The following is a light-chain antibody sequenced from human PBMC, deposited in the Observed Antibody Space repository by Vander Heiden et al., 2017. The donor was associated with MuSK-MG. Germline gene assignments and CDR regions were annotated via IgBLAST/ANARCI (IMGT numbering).Light chain of an antibody. V-gene: IGLV3-25*03. CDR1: ALPKQY. J-gene: IGLJ3*02. CDR3: QSADSSGTYGV. Sequence: SYELTQPPSVSVSPGQTARITCSGDALPKQYAYWYQQKPGQAPVLVIYKDSKRSSGIPERFSGSSSGTTVTLTISGVQAEDEADYYCQSADSSGTYGVFGGGTRLTVL. CDR2: KDS.